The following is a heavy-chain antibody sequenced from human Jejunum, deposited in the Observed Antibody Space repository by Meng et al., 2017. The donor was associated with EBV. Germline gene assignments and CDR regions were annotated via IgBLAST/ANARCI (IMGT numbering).Heavy chain of an antibody. Sequence: EVQLLQSGADVKKPGATVKISCQVSGYTFTDYYIHWVQQAPGKGLEWTGLVDPEDGQTAYTEKFQGRLTITANTSTDTVYMELNSLRSEDTAVYYCATDSVKYNSGSFLIGKWGQGTLVTVSS. CDR1: GYTFTDYY. V-gene: IGHV1-69-2*01. CDR3: ATDSVKYNSGSFLIGK. CDR2: VDPEDGQT. D-gene: IGHD6-19*01. J-gene: IGHJ4*01.